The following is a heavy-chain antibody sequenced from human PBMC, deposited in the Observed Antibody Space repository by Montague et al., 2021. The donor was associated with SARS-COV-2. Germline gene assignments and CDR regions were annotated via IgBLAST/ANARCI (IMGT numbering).Heavy chain of an antibody. CDR2: INHSGST. J-gene: IGHJ6*02. D-gene: IGHD3-16*01. CDR1: GGSFSGYY. CDR3: ARALPVTTFFYAYYGMDV. Sequence: SETLSLTCAVYGGSFSGYYWSWIRQPPGKGLEWIGEINHSGSTNYNPSLKSRVTISVDTTKNQFSLELSSVPAADTAVYYCARALPVTTFFYAYYGMDVGGHGTTVTVSS. V-gene: IGHV4-34*01.